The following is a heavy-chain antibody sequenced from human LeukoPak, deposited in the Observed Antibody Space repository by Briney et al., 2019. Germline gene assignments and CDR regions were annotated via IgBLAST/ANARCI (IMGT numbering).Heavy chain of an antibody. CDR1: GFTFSTNA. J-gene: IGHJ4*02. Sequence: GSLRLSCLTSGFTFSTNAMSWVRQAPGKGLEWISGISGSGASTYYADSVTGRFTISRDNSRNTLYLQMDSLRGDDTAVYYCAKDVGKWESLHFFDYWGQGTLVTVSS. V-gene: IGHV3-23*01. CDR3: AKDVGKWESLHFFDY. CDR2: ISGSGAST. D-gene: IGHD1-26*01.